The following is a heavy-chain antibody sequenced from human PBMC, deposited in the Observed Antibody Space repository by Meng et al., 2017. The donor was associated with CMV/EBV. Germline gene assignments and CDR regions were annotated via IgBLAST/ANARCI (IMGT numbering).Heavy chain of an antibody. CDR3: ARGVVTMIVVYDP. J-gene: IGHJ5*02. V-gene: IGHV4-39*07. CDR1: GGSISSSSIY. Sequence: RESGQGRVKPSETLSLTFTVSGGSISSSSIYWGVIRQPPGKGLGWIGSIYYSGSTYYNPSLKSRVTISVDTSKNQFSLKLSSVTAADTAVYYCARGVVTMIVVYDPWGQGTLVTVSS. D-gene: IGHD3-22*01. CDR2: IYYSGST.